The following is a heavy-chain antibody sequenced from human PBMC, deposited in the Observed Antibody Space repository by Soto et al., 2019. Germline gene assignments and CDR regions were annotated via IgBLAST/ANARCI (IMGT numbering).Heavy chain of an antibody. D-gene: IGHD6-13*01. Sequence: QVPLVQSGAEVKKPGASVKVSCKASGYTFTSYDINWVRQATGQGLEWMGWMNPNSGNTGYAQKFQGRVTMTRNTSIRTAYMELSSLRSEDTAVYYCARGGPPEIAAAGTVYYYYYMDVWGKGTTVTVSS. CDR2: MNPNSGNT. CDR3: ARGGPPEIAAAGTVYYYYYMDV. J-gene: IGHJ6*03. CDR1: GYTFTSYD. V-gene: IGHV1-8*01.